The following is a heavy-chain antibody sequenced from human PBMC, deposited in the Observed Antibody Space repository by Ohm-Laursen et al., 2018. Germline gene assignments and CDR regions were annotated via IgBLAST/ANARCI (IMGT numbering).Heavy chain of an antibody. V-gene: IGHV1-69*01. D-gene: IGHD5-18*01. CDR1: GGTFSSYA. Sequence: GSSVKVSCKASGGTFSSYAISWVRQAPGQGLEWMGGIIPIFGTANYAQKFQGRVTITADESTSTAYMELSSLRSEDTAVYYCASPRYTAMAEYYFDYWGQGTLVTVSS. CDR2: IIPIFGTA. J-gene: IGHJ4*02. CDR3: ASPRYTAMAEYYFDY.